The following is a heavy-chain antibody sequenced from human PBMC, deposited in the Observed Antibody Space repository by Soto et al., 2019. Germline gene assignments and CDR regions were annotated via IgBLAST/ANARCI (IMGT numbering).Heavy chain of an antibody. CDR1: GFTFSHYA. CDR3: AKDGSHNFDY. D-gene: IGHD1-26*01. CDR2: MSHDGSNE. V-gene: IGHV3-30*18. Sequence: QVQLVESGGGVVQPGRSLRLSCAASGFTFSHYAMHWVRQAPGKGLEWVAFMSHDGSNEYYADSVKAPFTISRDHSKNTLYLQTNSLSAEDTAVYYCAKDGSHNFDYWGQGTLGTFSS. J-gene: IGHJ4*02.